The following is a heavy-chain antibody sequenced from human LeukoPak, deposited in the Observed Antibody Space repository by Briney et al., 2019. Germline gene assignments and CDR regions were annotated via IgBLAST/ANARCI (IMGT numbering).Heavy chain of an antibody. V-gene: IGHV3-23*01. Sequence: GGSLRLSCAASGFTFSSYAMSWVRRAPGKGLKWVSAISGSGGSTYYADSVKGRFTISRDNSKNTLYLQMNSLRAEDTAVYYCAAHSYYDRSDYYYFGYWGQGTLVTVSS. CDR1: GFTFSSYA. CDR3: AAHSYYDRSDYYYFGY. D-gene: IGHD3-22*01. CDR2: ISGSGGST. J-gene: IGHJ4*02.